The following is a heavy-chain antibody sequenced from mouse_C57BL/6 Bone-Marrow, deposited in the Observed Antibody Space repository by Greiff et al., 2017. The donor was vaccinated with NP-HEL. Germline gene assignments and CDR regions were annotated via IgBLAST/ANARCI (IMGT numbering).Heavy chain of an antibody. CDR3: ARGGSSPSYAMDD. D-gene: IGHD1-1*01. Sequence: QVQLQQPGAELAKPGASVKMSCKASGYTFTSYWITWVKQRPGQGLEWIGDIYPGSGSTNYTAKFKSKATLTVDTSSSTAYMQLSSLTSEDSAVYYCARGGSSPSYAMDDWGQGTSVTVSS. J-gene: IGHJ4*01. V-gene: IGHV1-55*01. CDR1: GYTFTSYW. CDR2: IYPGSGST.